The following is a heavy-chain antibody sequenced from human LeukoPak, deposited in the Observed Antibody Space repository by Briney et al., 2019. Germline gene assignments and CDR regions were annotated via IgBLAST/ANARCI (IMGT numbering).Heavy chain of an antibody. CDR2: IYYGGST. CDR3: ARGRGDFWSGERYFDL. Sequence: SETLSLTCTVSGGSISSGDYYWSWIRQPPGKGLEWIGYIYYGGSTYYNPSLKSRVTISVDTSKNQFSLKLSSVTAADTAVYYCARGRGDFWSGERYFDLWGRGTLVTVSS. J-gene: IGHJ2*01. CDR1: GGSISSGDYY. D-gene: IGHD3-3*01. V-gene: IGHV4-30-4*01.